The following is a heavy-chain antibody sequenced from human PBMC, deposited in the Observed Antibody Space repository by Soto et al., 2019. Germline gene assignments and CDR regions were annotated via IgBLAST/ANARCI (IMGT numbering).Heavy chain of an antibody. V-gene: IGHV1-18*01. Sequence: GASVKVSCKASGYTFTCYGISWVRQAPGQGLEWMGWISAYNGNTNYAQKLQGRVTMTTDTSTSTAYMELRSLRSDDTAVYYCAREAIFGVAAVYYYYYMDVWGKGTTVTVSS. CDR3: AREAIFGVAAVYYYYYMDV. D-gene: IGHD3-3*01. CDR1: GYTFTCYG. CDR2: ISAYNGNT. J-gene: IGHJ6*03.